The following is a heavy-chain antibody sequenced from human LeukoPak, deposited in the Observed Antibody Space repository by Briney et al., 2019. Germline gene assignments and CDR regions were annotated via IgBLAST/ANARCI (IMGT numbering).Heavy chain of an antibody. CDR2: VNPNTGDT. CDR3: AKIDISGLYYFDD. V-gene: IGHV1-2*02. J-gene: IGHJ4*02. CDR1: GYTFTDYH. Sequence: ASVKVSCKASGYTFTDYHIHWVRQAPGQGLEWVGGVNPNTGDTNYAQKFQGRVTMTRDTSISTAYMELSRLRSDDTAVYYCAKIDISGLYYFDDWGQGTLVTVSS. D-gene: IGHD6-19*01.